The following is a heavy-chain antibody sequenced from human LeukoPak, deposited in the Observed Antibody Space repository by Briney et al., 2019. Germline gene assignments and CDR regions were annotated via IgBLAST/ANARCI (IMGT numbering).Heavy chain of an antibody. CDR1: GGSVSRTNW. V-gene: IGHV4-4*02. J-gene: IGHJ6*03. Sequence: TSETLSLTCAVSGGSVSRTNWWSWVRQPPGKGLEWIGEVYHSGTTNYSPSLKSRVTISVDKSKNQFSLRPSSVTAADTAMYYCATNGYYCIDVWGKGTAVTVSS. CDR3: ATNGYYCIDV. CDR2: VYHSGTT. D-gene: IGHD1-1*01.